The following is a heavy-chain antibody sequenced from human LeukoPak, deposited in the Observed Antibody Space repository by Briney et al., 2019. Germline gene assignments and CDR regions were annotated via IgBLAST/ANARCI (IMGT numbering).Heavy chain of an antibody. CDR3: ARGGASSLPFDY. V-gene: IGHV4-4*07. J-gene: IGHJ4*02. D-gene: IGHD1-26*01. Sequence: SETLSLTCTVSGGSISRYYWSWIRQPAGKGLEWIGLIYPSGSTNYNLSLKSRVTMSVDTSKNQFSLKVTSVTAADTAVYYCARGGASSLPFDYWGQGTLVTVSS. CDR2: IYPSGST. CDR1: GGSISRYY.